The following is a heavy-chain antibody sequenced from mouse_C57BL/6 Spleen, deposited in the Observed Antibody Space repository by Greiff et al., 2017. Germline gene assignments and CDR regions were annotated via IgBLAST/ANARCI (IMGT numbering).Heavy chain of an antibody. Sequence: EVQGVESGGGLVQPGGSLSLSCAASGFTFTDYYMSWVRQPPGKALEWLGFIRNKANGYTTEYSASVKGRFTISRDNSQSILYLQMNALRAEDSATYYCASSPPYWYFDVWGTGTTVTVSS. CDR1: GFTFTDYY. V-gene: IGHV7-3*01. CDR2: IRNKANGYTT. CDR3: ASSPPYWYFDV. J-gene: IGHJ1*03.